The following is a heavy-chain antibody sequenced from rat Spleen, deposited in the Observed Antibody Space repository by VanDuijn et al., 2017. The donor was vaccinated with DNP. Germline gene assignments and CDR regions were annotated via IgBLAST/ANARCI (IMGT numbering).Heavy chain of an antibody. Sequence: EVQLVESGGGLVQPGRSMKLSCAASGFTFSSFAMAWVRQAPTKGLEWVASISYDGGNTYYRDSVKGRFTISRDNAKSSLYLQMDSLRSEDTSTYYCAKSYYGYYFDYWGQGVMVTVSS. J-gene: IGHJ2*01. D-gene: IGHD1-7*01. CDR1: GFTFSSFA. CDR2: ISYDGGNT. V-gene: IGHV5-25*01. CDR3: AKSYYGYYFDY.